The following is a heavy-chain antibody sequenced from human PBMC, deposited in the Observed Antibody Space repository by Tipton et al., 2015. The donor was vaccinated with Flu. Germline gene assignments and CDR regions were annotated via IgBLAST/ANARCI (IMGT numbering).Heavy chain of an antibody. J-gene: IGHJ4*02. V-gene: IGHV5-51*01. CDR3: PSGGFWSGFPNDY. D-gene: IGHD3-3*01. Sequence: QLVQSGAEVKKPGESLKISCKGSGYSFTSYWIGWVRQMPGKGLEWMGIIWPGDSHTRYSPSFQGQVTISADKSISTAYLQWSSLKASDTAMYFCPSGGFWSGFPNDYWGQGTLVTVSS. CDR2: IWPGDSHT. CDR1: GYSFTSYW.